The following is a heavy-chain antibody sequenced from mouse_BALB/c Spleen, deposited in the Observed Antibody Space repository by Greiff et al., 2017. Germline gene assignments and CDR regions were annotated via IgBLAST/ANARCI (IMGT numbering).Heavy chain of an antibody. D-gene: IGHD2-4*01. CDR3: TIATMITTYAMDY. Sequence: EVHLVESGGGLVQPGGSMKLSCVASGFTFSNYWMNWVRQSPEKGLEWVAEIRLKSNNYATHYAESVKGRFTISRDDSKSSVYLQMNNLRAEDTGIYYCTIATMITTYAMDYWGQGTSVTVSS. CDR2: IRLKSNNYAT. V-gene: IGHV6-6*02. J-gene: IGHJ4*01. CDR1: GFTFSNYW.